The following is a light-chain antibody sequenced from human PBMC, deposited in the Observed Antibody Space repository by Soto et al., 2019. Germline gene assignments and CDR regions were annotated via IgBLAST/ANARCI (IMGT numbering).Light chain of an antibody. Sequence: VFTQYPVTLYFSPWERATLSCRASQSFRGLLAWYQQKPGQAPRLLIYDAYNRATGIPPRFSCIGSGTDFTLTISSLEPEDSAVYYCQQRHMRPITFGQGTRLENK. CDR1: QSFRGL. J-gene: IGKJ5*01. V-gene: IGKV3-11*01. CDR2: DAY. CDR3: QQRHMRPIT.